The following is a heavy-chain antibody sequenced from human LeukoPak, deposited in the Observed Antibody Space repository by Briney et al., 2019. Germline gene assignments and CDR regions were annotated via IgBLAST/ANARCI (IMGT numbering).Heavy chain of an antibody. D-gene: IGHD3-22*01. CDR1: GFTFSSYA. J-gene: IGHJ4*02. CDR2: ISGSGGST. V-gene: IGHV3-23*01. Sequence: GGSLRLSCAASGFTFSSYAMSWVRQAPGKGLEWVSAISGSGGSTYYADSVKGRFTISRDNSKNTLYLQMNSLRAEDTAVYYCAKLYYYDSSGYYEDYFDYWGQGTLVTVSS. CDR3: AKLYYYDSSGYYEDYFDY.